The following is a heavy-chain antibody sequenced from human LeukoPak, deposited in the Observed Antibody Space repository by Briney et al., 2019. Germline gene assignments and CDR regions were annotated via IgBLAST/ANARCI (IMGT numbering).Heavy chain of an antibody. CDR3: ARGSPAMVYYGMDV. J-gene: IGHJ6*02. Sequence: GASVKVSCKASGYTFTSYGISWVRQAPGQGLEWMGWISAYNGNANYAQKLQGRVTMTTDTSTSTAYMELRSLRSDDTAVYYCARGSPAMVYYGMDVWGQGTTVTVSS. CDR2: ISAYNGNA. D-gene: IGHD5-18*01. CDR1: GYTFTSYG. V-gene: IGHV1-18*01.